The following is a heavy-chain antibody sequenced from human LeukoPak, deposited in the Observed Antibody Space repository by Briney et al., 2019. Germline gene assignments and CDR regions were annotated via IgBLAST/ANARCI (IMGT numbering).Heavy chain of an antibody. D-gene: IGHD5-18*01. CDR2: IYTSGST. J-gene: IGHJ5*02. Sequence: RTSETLSLTCTVSGGSISGYYWSWIRQPAGKGLEWIGRIYTSGSTNYNPSLKSRVTMSVDTSKNQFSLKLSSVTAADTAVYYCARDPKTPLAMGPNWFDPWGQGTLVTVSS. CDR1: GGSISGYY. V-gene: IGHV4-4*07. CDR3: ARDPKTPLAMGPNWFDP.